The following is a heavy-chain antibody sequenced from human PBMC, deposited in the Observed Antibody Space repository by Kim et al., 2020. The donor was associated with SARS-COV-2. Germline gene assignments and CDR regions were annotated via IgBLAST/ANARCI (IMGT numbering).Heavy chain of an antibody. Sequence: GGSLRLSCAASGFTFSSYGMHWVRQAPGKGLEWVAVISYDGSNKYYADSVKGRFTISRDNSKNTLYLQMNSLRAEDTAVYYCARRHAAAGRYYYYYGMDVWGQGTTVTVSS. J-gene: IGHJ6*02. CDR3: ARRHAAAGRYYYYYGMDV. D-gene: IGHD6-13*01. CDR1: GFTFSSYG. V-gene: IGHV3-30*03. CDR2: ISYDGSNK.